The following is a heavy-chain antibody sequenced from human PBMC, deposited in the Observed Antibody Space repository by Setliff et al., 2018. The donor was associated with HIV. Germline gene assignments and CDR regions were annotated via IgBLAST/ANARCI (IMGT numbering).Heavy chain of an antibody. J-gene: IGHJ4*02. CDR3: ARLSGDYYYFDY. D-gene: IGHD2-21*02. Sequence: SETLSLTCTASGGSISSYYRSWIRQPAGKGLEWIGRIYTSGSTNYNPSLKSRVTISLDTSKNQFSLKLTSVTAADTDVYYCARLSGDYYYFDYWGQGTLVTVSS. CDR1: GGSISSYY. V-gene: IGHV4-4*07. CDR2: IYTSGST.